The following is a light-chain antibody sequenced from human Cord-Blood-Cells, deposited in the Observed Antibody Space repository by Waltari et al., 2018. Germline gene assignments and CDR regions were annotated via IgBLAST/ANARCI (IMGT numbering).Light chain of an antibody. Sequence: ELVLTQSPATLSLSPGERATLSCRASQSVSSYLAWYQQKPGQAPSLLSYDASNRATVIPARFSGSGSGTDFTLTISSLEPEDFAVYYCQQRSNWPELTFGGGTKVEIK. CDR1: QSVSSY. CDR2: DAS. CDR3: QQRSNWPELT. V-gene: IGKV3-11*01. J-gene: IGKJ4*01.